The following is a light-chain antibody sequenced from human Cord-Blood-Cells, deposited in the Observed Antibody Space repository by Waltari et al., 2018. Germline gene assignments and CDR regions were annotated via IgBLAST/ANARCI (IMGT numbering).Light chain of an antibody. V-gene: IGLV2-14*01. J-gene: IGLJ2*01. Sequence: QSALTQPASVSGSPGQSSTTSCTGTSRVDGGYNNLSWYQQHPGKAPKLMIYDVSNRPSVVSNRFSGSKSGNTASLTISGLQAEDEADYYCSSYTSSSAVVFGGGTKLTVL. CDR3: SSYTSSSAVV. CDR1: SRVDGGYNN. CDR2: DVS.